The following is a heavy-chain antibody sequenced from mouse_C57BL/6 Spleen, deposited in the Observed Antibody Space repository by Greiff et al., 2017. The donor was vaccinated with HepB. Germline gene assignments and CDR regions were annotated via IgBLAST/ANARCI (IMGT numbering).Heavy chain of an antibody. V-gene: IGHV1-82*01. CDR1: GYAFSSSW. Sequence: QVQLKESGPELVKPGASVKISCKASGYAFSSSWMNWVKQRPGKGLEWIGRIYPGDGDTNYNGKFKGKATLTADKSSSTAYMQLSSLTSEDSAVYFCARWGDFDYWGQGTTLTVSS. J-gene: IGHJ2*01. CDR3: ARWGDFDY. CDR2: IYPGDGDT.